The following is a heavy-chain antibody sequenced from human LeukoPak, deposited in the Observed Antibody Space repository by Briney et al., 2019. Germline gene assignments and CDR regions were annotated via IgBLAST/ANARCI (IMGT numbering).Heavy chain of an antibody. CDR1: GFTFSSYS. J-gene: IGHJ4*02. D-gene: IGHD7-27*01. V-gene: IGHV3-48*01. CDR3: ARGSNWGGGDY. Sequence: GGSLRLSCAASGFTFSSYSMNWVRQAPGKGLEWVSYISSSSSTIYYADSVKGRFTISRDNAKNSLYLQMNSLRAEDTAVYYYARGSNWGGGDYWGQGTLVTVSS. CDR2: ISSSSSTI.